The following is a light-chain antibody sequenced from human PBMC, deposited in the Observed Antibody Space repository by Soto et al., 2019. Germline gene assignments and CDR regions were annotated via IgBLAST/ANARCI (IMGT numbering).Light chain of an antibody. J-gene: IGKJ1*01. V-gene: IGKV3-15*01. CDR1: QSVSNY. CDR3: QQYSNWPPT. CDR2: GAS. Sequence: EIVMTQSPATLSVSPGERATLSCRASQSVSNYLAWYQQKPGQAPRLLIYGASTRVTGIPARLTGSGSGTEFTLTISSLQSEDFAVYYCQQYSNWPPTFGQGTKVDIK.